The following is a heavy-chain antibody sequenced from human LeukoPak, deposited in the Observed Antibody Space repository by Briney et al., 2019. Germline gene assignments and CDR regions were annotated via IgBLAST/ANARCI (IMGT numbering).Heavy chain of an antibody. D-gene: IGHD6-13*01. CDR3: ARDPGYSSSWYFRGNENYFDY. J-gene: IGHJ4*02. CDR2: IKQDGSQE. CDR1: RFTLSTCW. Sequence: GGSLRLSCAASRFTLSTCWMSWVRQAPGKGLEWVSHIKQDGSQEYYVDSVKGRFTISRDSAKNSLYLQMNSLRAEDTAVYYCARDPGYSSSWYFRGNENYFDYWGQGTLVTVSS. V-gene: IGHV3-7*01.